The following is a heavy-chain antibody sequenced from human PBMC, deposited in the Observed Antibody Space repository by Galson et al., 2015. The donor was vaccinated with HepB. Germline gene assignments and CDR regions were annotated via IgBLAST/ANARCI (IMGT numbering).Heavy chain of an antibody. J-gene: IGHJ4*02. V-gene: IGHV4-59*01. D-gene: IGHD2-2*01. CDR2: IYYSGST. Sequence: SETLSLTCTVSGGSISSYYWSWIRQPPGKGLEWIEYIYYSGSTNYNPSLKSRVTISVDTSKNQFSLKLSSVTAADTAVYYCAGRIGYCSSTSCPFDYWGQGTLVTVSS. CDR3: AGRIGYCSSTSCPFDY. CDR1: GGSISSYY.